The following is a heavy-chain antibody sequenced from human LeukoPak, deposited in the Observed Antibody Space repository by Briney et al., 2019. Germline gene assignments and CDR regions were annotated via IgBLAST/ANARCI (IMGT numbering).Heavy chain of an antibody. Sequence: GGSLRLSCAASGFTFSSYWMHWVRQAPGKGLVWVSRINSDGSSTSYADSVKGRSTISRDNAKNTLYLQMNSLRAEDTAVYYCARVSRRYDFWSGYYAYYFDYWGQGTLVTVSS. V-gene: IGHV3-74*01. D-gene: IGHD3-3*01. CDR2: INSDGSST. J-gene: IGHJ4*02. CDR1: GFTFSSYW. CDR3: ARVSRRYDFWSGYYAYYFDY.